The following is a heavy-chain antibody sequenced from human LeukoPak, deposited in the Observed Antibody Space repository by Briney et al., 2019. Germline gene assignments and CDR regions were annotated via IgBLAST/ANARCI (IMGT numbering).Heavy chain of an antibody. Sequence: PGGSLTLSCGASGFPFSSYAMHWVRQAPGKGLEWVALIPYDGSNKYYADSVKGRFTISRDNSRNTLYLQMNSLRAEDTAVYYCARDHGRGSSSFYSWGGGTYYFDYWGQGTLVTVSS. CDR1: GFPFSSYA. CDR3: ARDHGRGSSSFYSWGGGTYYFDY. J-gene: IGHJ4*02. D-gene: IGHD6-6*01. V-gene: IGHV3-30*04. CDR2: IPYDGSNK.